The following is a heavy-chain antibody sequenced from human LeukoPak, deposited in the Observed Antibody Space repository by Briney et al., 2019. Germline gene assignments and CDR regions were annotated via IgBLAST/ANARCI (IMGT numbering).Heavy chain of an antibody. CDR1: GFTFSSYG. Sequence: GGSLRLSCAASGFTFSSYGMHWVRQAPGKGLEWVAFIRYDGSNKYYADSVKGRFTISRDNSKNTLYLQMNSLRAEDTAVYYCAKDQSKTIFGVVIIDWGQGTLVTVS. CDR3: AKDQSKTIFGVVIID. D-gene: IGHD3-3*01. V-gene: IGHV3-30*02. CDR2: IRYDGSNK. J-gene: IGHJ4*02.